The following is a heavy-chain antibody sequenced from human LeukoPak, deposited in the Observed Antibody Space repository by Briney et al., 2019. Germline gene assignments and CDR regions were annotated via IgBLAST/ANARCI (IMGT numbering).Heavy chain of an antibody. Sequence: PGGSLRLPCAASGFTFSSYSMNWVRQAPGKGLEWVSSISSSSSYIYYADSVKGRFTISRDNAKNSLYLQMNSLRAEDTAVYYCARASVGATPWVYFDYWGQGTLVTVSS. V-gene: IGHV3-21*01. CDR3: ARASVGATPWVYFDY. D-gene: IGHD1-26*01. J-gene: IGHJ4*02. CDR1: GFTFSSYS. CDR2: ISSSSSYI.